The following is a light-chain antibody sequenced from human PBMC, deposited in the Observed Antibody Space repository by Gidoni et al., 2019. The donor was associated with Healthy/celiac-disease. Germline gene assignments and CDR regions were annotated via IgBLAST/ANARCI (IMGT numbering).Light chain of an antibody. J-gene: IGKJ5*01. CDR1: QDISNY. CDR2: DAS. CDR3: QQYDNLPIT. Sequence: DIQMTQSPSSLSASVGDRVTITCQASQDISNYLNWYQQKPGKATKLLIYDASNLETGVPSRFSGRGSGTDFTFTISSLQPEDIATYYCQQYDNLPITFGQXTRLEIK. V-gene: IGKV1-33*01.